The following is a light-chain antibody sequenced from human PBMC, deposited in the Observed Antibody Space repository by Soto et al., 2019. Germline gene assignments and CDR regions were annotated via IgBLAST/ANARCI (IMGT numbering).Light chain of an antibody. Sequence: HSVLTQPRSVSGSPGQSVTISCTGTSSDVGGYDYVSWYQQHPGKAPKLMIFDVNKRPSGVPDRFSGSKSGNMASLTISGLQAEDEADYSCFSYAGSRVFGGGTKLTVL. CDR3: FSYAGSRV. V-gene: IGLV2-11*01. CDR1: SSDVGGYDY. J-gene: IGLJ2*01. CDR2: DVN.